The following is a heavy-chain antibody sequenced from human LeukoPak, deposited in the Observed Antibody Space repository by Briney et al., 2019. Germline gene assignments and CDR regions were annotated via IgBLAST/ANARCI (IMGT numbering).Heavy chain of an antibody. V-gene: IGHV3-9*01. CDR2: ISWNSGSI. Sequence: GGSLRLSCAASGFTFDDYAMHWVRQAPGKGLEWVSGISWNSGSIGYADSVKGRFTISRDNAKNSLYLQMNSLRAEDTASYYCAKDAGGSGSYYSAFDIWGQGTMVTVSS. D-gene: IGHD3-10*01. CDR1: GFTFDDYA. J-gene: IGHJ3*02. CDR3: AKDAGGSGSYYSAFDI.